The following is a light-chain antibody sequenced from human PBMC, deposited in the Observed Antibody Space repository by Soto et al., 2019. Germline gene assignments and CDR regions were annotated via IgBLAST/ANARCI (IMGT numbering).Light chain of an antibody. CDR3: AAWDDSMSGLL. Sequence: QSVLTQPTSASGTPGQRVTISCSGSSSNIGSNYVYWYQQLPGTAPKLLFYGNNQRPSGVPDRFSGSKSGTSASLAISGLRSDDETDYYSAAWDDSMSGLLFSGGTKLTVL. V-gene: IGLV1-47*01. CDR1: SSNIGSNY. CDR2: GNN. J-gene: IGLJ2*01.